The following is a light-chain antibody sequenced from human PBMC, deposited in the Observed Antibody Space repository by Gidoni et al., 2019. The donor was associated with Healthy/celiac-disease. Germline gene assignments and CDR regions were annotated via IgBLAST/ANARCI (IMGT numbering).Light chain of an antibody. V-gene: IGKV3-11*01. Sequence: EIVLTQSLATLSLSPGERVTLPCRASQSVSSFLAWYQRKPGQAPRLLIYDASNRATGIPARLSSSGAGTDFTLTISSLGPEDFAVYYCQQRSNWTPGRGLFGGGTKVEIK. CDR1: QSVSSF. J-gene: IGKJ4*01. CDR3: QQRSNWTPGRGL. CDR2: DAS.